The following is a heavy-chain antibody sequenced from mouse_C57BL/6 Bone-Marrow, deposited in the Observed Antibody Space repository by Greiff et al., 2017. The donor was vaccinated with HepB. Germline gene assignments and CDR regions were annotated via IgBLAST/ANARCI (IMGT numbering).Heavy chain of an antibody. Sequence: VKLVESGPELVKPGASVKISCKASGYAFSSSWMNWVKQRPGKGLEWIGRIYPGDGDTNYNGKFKGKATLTADKSSSTAYMQLSSLTSEDSAVYFCARSKVYYGSSLVLYYFDYWGQGTTLTVSS. J-gene: IGHJ2*01. CDR2: IYPGDGDT. D-gene: IGHD1-1*01. V-gene: IGHV1-82*01. CDR1: GYAFSSSW. CDR3: ARSKVYYGSSLVLYYFDY.